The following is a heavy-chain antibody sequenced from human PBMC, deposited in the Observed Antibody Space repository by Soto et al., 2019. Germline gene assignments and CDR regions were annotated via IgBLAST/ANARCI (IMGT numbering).Heavy chain of an antibody. D-gene: IGHD3-10*01. CDR1: GFVFKDSS. V-gene: IGHV3-73*01. Sequence: EVLLVESGGGVVQPGGSLKLSCVASGFVFKDSSIHWVRQASGKGLEWVGRIRDRAYNYATAYTASAKGRFTISRDDSNNTAYLQMNSLSTEDTAIYYCTSLISAAQDYWGQGTLVTVSS. CDR3: TSLISAAQDY. J-gene: IGHJ4*02. CDR2: IRDRAYNYAT.